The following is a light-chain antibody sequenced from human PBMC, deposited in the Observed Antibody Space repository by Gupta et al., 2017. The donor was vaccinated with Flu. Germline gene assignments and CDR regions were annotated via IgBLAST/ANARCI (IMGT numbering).Light chain of an antibody. Sequence: DIQMTQSPSSVSASVGDTVTFTCRASQGISHWLAWYQQRPGKAPKLRIHDAIKGQSGVPSRFSGSGSGTNFVLTISSRQPEDLATYYCQHSNNFPFTFGQGTRLDIK. CDR1: QGISHW. CDR3: QHSNNFPFT. J-gene: IGKJ2*01. CDR2: DAI. V-gene: IGKV1-12*02.